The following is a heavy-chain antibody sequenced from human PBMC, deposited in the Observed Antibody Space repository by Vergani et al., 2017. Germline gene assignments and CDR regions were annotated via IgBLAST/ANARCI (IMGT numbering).Heavy chain of an antibody. CDR3: AGSPLGGYYDSSGYYDY. Sequence: QVQLQESGPGLVKPSETLSLTCTVSGSSISSYYWSWIRQPPGKGLEWIGYIYYSGSTNYNPSLKSRVTISVDTSKNQFSLKLSAVTAADTAVYYCAGSPLGGYYDSSGYYDYWGQGTLVTVSS. CDR1: GSSISSYY. D-gene: IGHD3-22*01. V-gene: IGHV4-59*01. J-gene: IGHJ4*02. CDR2: IYYSGST.